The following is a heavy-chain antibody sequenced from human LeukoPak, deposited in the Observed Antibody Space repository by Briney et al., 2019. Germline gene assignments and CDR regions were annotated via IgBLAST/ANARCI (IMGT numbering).Heavy chain of an antibody. J-gene: IGHJ3*02. CDR2: IYYSGST. CDR3: AREGVISLIGAFDI. D-gene: IGHD2/OR15-2a*01. V-gene: IGHV4-30-4*07. CDR1: GGSISSGGYS. Sequence: SETLSLTCAVSGGSISSGGYSWSWIRQPPGKGLEWIGYIYYSGSTYYNPSLKSRVTISVDTSKNQFSLKLSSVTAADTAVYYCAREGVISLIGAFDIWGQGTMVTVSS.